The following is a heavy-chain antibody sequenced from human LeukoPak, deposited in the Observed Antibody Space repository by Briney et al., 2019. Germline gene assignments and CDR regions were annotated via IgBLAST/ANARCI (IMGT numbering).Heavy chain of an antibody. CDR3: AKENRPSIAARPIDY. Sequence: GGSLRLPCAASGFTFSSYAMSWVRQAPGKGLEWVSAISGSGGSTYYADSVKGRFTISRDNSKNTLYLQMNSLGAEDTAVYYCAKENRPSIAARPIDYWGQGTLVTVSS. J-gene: IGHJ4*02. CDR2: ISGSGGST. CDR1: GFTFSSYA. D-gene: IGHD6-6*01. V-gene: IGHV3-23*01.